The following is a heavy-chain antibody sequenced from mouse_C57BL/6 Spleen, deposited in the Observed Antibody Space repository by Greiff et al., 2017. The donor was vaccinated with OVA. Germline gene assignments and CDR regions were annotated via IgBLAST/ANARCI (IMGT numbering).Heavy chain of an antibody. Sequence: QVQLQQPGAELVKPGASVKLSCKASGYTFTSYWMQWVKQRPGQGLEWIGEIDPSDSYTNYNQKFKGKATLTVDTSSSTAYMQLSSLTSEDSAVYYCARMSNYAYFDVWGTGTTVTVSS. CDR3: ARMSNYAYFDV. J-gene: IGHJ1*03. D-gene: IGHD2-5*01. CDR2: IDPSDSYT. V-gene: IGHV1-50*01. CDR1: GYTFTSYW.